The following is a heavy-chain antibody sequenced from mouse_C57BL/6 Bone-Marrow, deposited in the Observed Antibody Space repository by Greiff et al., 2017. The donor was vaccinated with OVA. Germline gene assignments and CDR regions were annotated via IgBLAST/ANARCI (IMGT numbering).Heavy chain of an antibody. Sequence: VMLVESGAELVKPWASVKISCKSFGYAFSNYWMNWVKQRPGKGLEWIGQIYPGDGDINYNGQFKEKATLTADKSSSTAYMQFSSLTSEDSAVYFCARGAYWGQGTTLTVSS. J-gene: IGHJ2*01. V-gene: IGHV1-80*01. CDR3: ARGAY. CDR2: IYPGDGDI. CDR1: GYAFSNYW.